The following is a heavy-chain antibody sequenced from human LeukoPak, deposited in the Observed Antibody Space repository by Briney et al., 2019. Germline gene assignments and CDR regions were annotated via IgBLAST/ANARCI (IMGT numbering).Heavy chain of an antibody. CDR1: GYSISSGFY. J-gene: IGHJ6*03. Sequence: SETLSLTCTVSGYSISSGFYWGWIRQPPGKGLEWIGSIYHSGSTHYNSSLKSRVTISVDTSKNQLSLKLSSVTAADTAVYYCARVMGASWFFYLDVWGKGTTVTVSS. V-gene: IGHV4-38-2*02. CDR3: ARVMGASWFFYLDV. D-gene: IGHD3-16*02. CDR2: IYHSGST.